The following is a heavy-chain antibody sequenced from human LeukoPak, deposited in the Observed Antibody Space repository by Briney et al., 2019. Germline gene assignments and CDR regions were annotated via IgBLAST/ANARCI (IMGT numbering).Heavy chain of an antibody. CDR2: IYYSGST. D-gene: IGHD4-17*01. CDR3: AREPPTTVTTRGWFDP. V-gene: IGHV4-59*01. Sequence: SETLSLTCTVSGGSISSYYWSWIRQPPGKGLERIGYIYYSGSTNYNPSLKSRVTISVDTSKNQFSLKLSSVTAADTAVYYCAREPPTTVTTRGWFDPWGQGTLVTVSS. CDR1: GGSISSYY. J-gene: IGHJ5*02.